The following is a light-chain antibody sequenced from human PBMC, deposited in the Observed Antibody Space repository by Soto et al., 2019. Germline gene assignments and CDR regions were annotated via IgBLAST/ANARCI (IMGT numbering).Light chain of an antibody. Sequence: QSVLTQPPSASGTPGQRVTISCSGGSSNFGTNAVNWYQQLPGTAPKLLIYNNNQRPSGLPDRFSGSKSGTSASLAISGPQSEDEADYYCAAWDDSLNGSVFGTGTQLTVL. V-gene: IGLV1-44*01. CDR1: SSNFGTNA. CDR3: AAWDDSLNGSV. J-gene: IGLJ1*01. CDR2: NNN.